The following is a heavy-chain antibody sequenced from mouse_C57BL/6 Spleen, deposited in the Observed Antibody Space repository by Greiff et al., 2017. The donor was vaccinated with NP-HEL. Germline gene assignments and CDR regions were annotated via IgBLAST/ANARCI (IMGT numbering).Heavy chain of an antibody. V-gene: IGHV2-9*02. CDR1: GFSLTSYG. Sequence: VKLVESGPGLVAPSQSLSITCTVSGFSLTSYGVHWVRQPPGKGLEWLGVIWAGGSTNYNSALMSRLSISKDNSKNQVFLKMNSRQTDDTAMYYCARLEDIRGQGTTLTVSS. CDR3: ARLEDI. D-gene: IGHD1-3*01. CDR2: IWAGGST. J-gene: IGHJ2*01.